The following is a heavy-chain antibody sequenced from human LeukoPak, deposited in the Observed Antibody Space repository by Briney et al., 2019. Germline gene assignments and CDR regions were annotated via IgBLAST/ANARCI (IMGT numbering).Heavy chain of an antibody. CDR1: GFTFSNYG. CDR3: VKDNPLDY. V-gene: IGHV3-30*02. D-gene: IGHD1-14*01. Sequence: GGPPRLSCGASGFTFSNYGMLWVRQAPGKGLEWVAFIRYDGNNKLYADSMKGRFTISRDNSKNTLYLHINSLRAEDTAVYYCVKDNPLDYWGQGTLVIVSS. CDR2: IRYDGNNK. J-gene: IGHJ4*02.